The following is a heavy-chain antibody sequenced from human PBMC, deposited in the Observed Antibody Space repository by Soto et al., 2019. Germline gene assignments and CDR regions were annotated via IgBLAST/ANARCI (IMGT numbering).Heavy chain of an antibody. J-gene: IGHJ2*01. CDR2: LSSSSSTI. Sequence: KGLEWVSYLSSSSSTIYYADSVKGRFTISRDNAKNSLYLQMNSLRAEDTAVYYFFFQAEDGIRDVRSVSAFLLNRSSDL. D-gene: IGHD3-10*02. CDR3: FFQAEDGIRDVRSVSAFLLNRSSDL. V-gene: IGHV3-48*01.